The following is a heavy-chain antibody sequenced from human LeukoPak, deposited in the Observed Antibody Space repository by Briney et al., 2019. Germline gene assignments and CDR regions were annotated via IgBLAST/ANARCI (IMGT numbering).Heavy chain of an antibody. V-gene: IGHV3-15*01. CDR3: TTGPDSSGYQ. J-gene: IGHJ4*02. Sequence: PGGSLRLSCAASGFTFNTHAMSWVRQAPGKGLEWVGRIKSKTDGGTTDYAAPVKGRFTISRDDSKNTLYLQMNSLKTEDTAVYYWTTGPDSSGYQWGQGTLVTVSS. CDR1: GFTFNTHA. CDR2: IKSKTDGGTT. D-gene: IGHD3-22*01.